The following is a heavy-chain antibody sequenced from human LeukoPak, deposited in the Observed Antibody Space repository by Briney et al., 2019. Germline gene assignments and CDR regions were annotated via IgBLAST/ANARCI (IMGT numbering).Heavy chain of an antibody. V-gene: IGHV3-30*16. CDR1: GFIFSTYA. Sequence: GGSLRLSCAASGFIFSTYAIHWVRQAPGQGLEWVAFISYDGSDKCYADSVKGRVTISRDNSKNTLYLQMNSLRAQGTAVYYCARDLGDYWGQGTLVTVSS. CDR2: ISYDGSDK. J-gene: IGHJ4*02. CDR3: ARDLGDY.